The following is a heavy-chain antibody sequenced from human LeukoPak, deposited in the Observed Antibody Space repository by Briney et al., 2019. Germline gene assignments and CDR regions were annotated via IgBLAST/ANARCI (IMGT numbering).Heavy chain of an antibody. Sequence: ASVKVSCTASGGTFSIYAISWVRQAPGQGLEWMGGIIPIFGTANYAQKFQGRVTITADESTSTAYMELSSLRSEDTAVYYCARSPTGGYYYDSSGYYYWHFPHWGQGTLVTVSS. CDR2: IIPIFGTA. CDR3: ARSPTGGYYYDSSGYYYWHFPH. CDR1: GGTFSIYA. J-gene: IGHJ1*01. V-gene: IGHV1-69*13. D-gene: IGHD3-22*01.